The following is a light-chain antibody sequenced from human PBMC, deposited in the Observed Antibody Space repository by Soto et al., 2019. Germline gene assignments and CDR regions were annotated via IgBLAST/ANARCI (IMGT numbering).Light chain of an antibody. CDR1: QSISIF. CDR2: GTS. J-gene: IGKJ4*01. V-gene: IGKV3-15*01. Sequence: EIVMTQSPATLSVSPGERVTLSCRASQSISIFLAWYQQKPGQAPRLLIYGTSTRATGIPARFSGSGSGTDFTLTISSLQSEDFGVYYCQHYYTWPLTFGGGTNVEIK. CDR3: QHYYTWPLT.